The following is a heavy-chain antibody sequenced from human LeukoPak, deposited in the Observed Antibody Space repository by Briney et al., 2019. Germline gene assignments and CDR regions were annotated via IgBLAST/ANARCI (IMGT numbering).Heavy chain of an antibody. CDR3: AREGLEWDPYPGDAFDI. D-gene: IGHD1-26*01. CDR2: ISAYNGNT. CDR1: GYTFTSYG. Sequence: ASVKVSCKASGYTFTSYGISWVRQAPGQGLEWMGWISAYNGNTNYAQKLRGRVTMTTDTSTSTAYMELRSLRSDDTAVYYCAREGLEWDPYPGDAFDIWGQGTMVTVSS. V-gene: IGHV1-18*01. J-gene: IGHJ3*02.